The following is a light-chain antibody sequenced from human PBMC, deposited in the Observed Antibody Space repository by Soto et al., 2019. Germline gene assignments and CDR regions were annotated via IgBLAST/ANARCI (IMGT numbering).Light chain of an antibody. CDR3: QKYDSAPWT. V-gene: IGKV1-27*01. CDR1: QGISNY. Sequence: DIQMTQSPSSLSASVRDRVTITCRASQGISNYLAWYQQKPGKVPKLLIYAASTLQSGVPSRLSGSGSGTDFDLTISSPQPEDVATYYCQKYDSAPWTFGQGTKVEIK. CDR2: AAS. J-gene: IGKJ1*01.